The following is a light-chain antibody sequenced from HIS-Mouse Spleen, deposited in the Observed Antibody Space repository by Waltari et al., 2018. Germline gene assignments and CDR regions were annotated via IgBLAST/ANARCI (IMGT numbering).Light chain of an antibody. Sequence: NFMLTQPHSVSESPGKTVTISCTGSSGSLASNYVQWDQQRPGSAPTTVIYEDNQRPSGVPDRFSGSIDSSSNSASLTISGLKTEDEADYYCQSYDSSNSWVFGGGTKLTVL. V-gene: IGLV6-57*02. CDR2: EDN. J-gene: IGLJ3*02. CDR1: SGSLASNY. CDR3: QSYDSSNSWV.